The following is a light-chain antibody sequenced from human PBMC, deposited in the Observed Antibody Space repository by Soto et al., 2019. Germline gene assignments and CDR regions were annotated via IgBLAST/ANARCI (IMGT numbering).Light chain of an antibody. V-gene: IGKV1-5*01. CDR1: QSVNKW. J-gene: IGKJ3*01. CDR2: DAS. Sequence: DIQMTQSPSTLSASVGDRVTITCRASQSVNKWLAWFQQKPGKVPKLLIFDASTLQTGVPSRFGGGGSGTEFTLTIRSLQPEDFATYYCQQSYIPPFAFGPGTKVHMK. CDR3: QQSYIPPFA.